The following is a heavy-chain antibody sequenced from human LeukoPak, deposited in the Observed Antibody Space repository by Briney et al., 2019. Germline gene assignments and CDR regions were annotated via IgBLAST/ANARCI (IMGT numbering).Heavy chain of an antibody. CDR3: ARLIVGTSTRFDY. CDR2: IYHSGST. CDR1: GGSISSNNW. D-gene: IGHD1-26*01. V-gene: IGHV4-4*02. J-gene: IGHJ4*02. Sequence: SETLSLTCAVSGGSISSNNWWSWVRQPPGKGLEWIGEIYHSGSTNYNPSLKSRVTISIDKSKNQFSLKLSSVTAADTAVYYRARLIVGTSTRFDYWGQGTLVTVSS.